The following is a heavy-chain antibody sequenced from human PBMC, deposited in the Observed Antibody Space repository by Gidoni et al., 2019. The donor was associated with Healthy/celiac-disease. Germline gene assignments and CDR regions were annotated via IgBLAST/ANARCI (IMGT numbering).Heavy chain of an antibody. V-gene: IGHV5-51*01. CDR3: ARHRSGNYYGDAFDI. J-gene: IGHJ3*02. Sequence: EVQLVHSGAEVKKPGQSLKISCKGSGYTFVTYWIAWVRQLPGKGLEWMGIIYPGDSDTRYSPSFQGQVTISADKSISTAYLQWNSLKASDTAMFYCARHRSGNYYGDAFDIWGQGTMVTVSS. D-gene: IGHD1-26*01. CDR2: IYPGDSDT. CDR1: GYTFVTYW.